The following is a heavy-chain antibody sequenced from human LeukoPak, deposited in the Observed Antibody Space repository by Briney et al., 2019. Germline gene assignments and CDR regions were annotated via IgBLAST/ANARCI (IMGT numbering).Heavy chain of an antibody. D-gene: IGHD1-26*01. CDR2: ISYDGSNK. CDR3: AKDLGIVGATRGAFDI. CDR1: GFTFSSYA. V-gene: IGHV3-30*04. Sequence: GGSLRLSCAASGFTFSSYAMHWVRQAPGKGLEWVAVISYDGSNKYYADSVKGRFTISRDNSKNTLYLQMNSLRAEDTAVYYCAKDLGIVGATRGAFDIWGQGTMVTVSS. J-gene: IGHJ3*02.